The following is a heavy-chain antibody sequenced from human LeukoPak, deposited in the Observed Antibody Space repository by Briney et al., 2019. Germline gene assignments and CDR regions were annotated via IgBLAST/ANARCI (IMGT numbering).Heavy chain of an antibody. CDR1: GFTFDDYA. J-gene: IGHJ4*02. CDR3: AKASSSSESESGDGFDY. V-gene: IGHV3-9*01. Sequence: GRSLRLSCAASGFTFDDYAMHWVRQAPGKGLEWVSGISWNSGSIGYADSVKGRFTISRDNAKNPLYLQMNSLRAEDTALYYCAKASSSSESESGDGFDYWGQGTLVAVSS. D-gene: IGHD6-6*01. CDR2: ISWNSGSI.